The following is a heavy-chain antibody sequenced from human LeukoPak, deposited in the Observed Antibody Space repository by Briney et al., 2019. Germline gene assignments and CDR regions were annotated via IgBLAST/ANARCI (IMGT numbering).Heavy chain of an antibody. CDR1: GASISSYY. V-gene: IGHV4-59*08. J-gene: IGHJ4*02. CDR2: RHYRGTT. Sequence: SETLSLTCTVSGASISSYYWSWIRQPPGKGLEWIASRHYRGTTNYNPSLESRVTISVDTSRKQFSLKLSSVTAADTAVYYCARHSYYDSSGYPFDYWGQGTLVTVSS. CDR3: ARHSYYDSSGYPFDY. D-gene: IGHD3-22*01.